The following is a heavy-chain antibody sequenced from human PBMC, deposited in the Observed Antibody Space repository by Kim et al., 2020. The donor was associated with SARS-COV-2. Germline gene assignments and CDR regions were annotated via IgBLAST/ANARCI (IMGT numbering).Heavy chain of an antibody. V-gene: IGHV3-49*03. CDR1: GFTFGDYA. Sequence: GGSLRLSCTASGFTFGDYAMSWFRQAPGKGLEWVGFIRSKAYGGTTEYAASVKGRFTISRDDSKSIAYLQMNSLKTEDTAVYYCTRDNYDSSGTFDYWGQGTLVTVSS. J-gene: IGHJ4*02. CDR2: IRSKAYGGTT. D-gene: IGHD3-22*01. CDR3: TRDNYDSSGTFDY.